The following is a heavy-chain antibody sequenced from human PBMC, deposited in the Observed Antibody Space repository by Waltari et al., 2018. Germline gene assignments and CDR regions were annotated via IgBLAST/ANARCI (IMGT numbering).Heavy chain of an antibody. Sequence: QLQLQESGPGLVKPSETLSLTCTVSGGSISSSSYYWGWIRQPPGKGLEWIGSIYYSGSTYYKPSLKSRVTRSVDTSKNQFYLKLSSVTAADTAVYYCARDKGELLLLYYFDYWGQGTLVTVSS. CDR2: IYYSGST. J-gene: IGHJ4*02. V-gene: IGHV4-39*07. CDR3: ARDKGELLLLYYFDY. CDR1: GGSISSSSYY. D-gene: IGHD1-26*01.